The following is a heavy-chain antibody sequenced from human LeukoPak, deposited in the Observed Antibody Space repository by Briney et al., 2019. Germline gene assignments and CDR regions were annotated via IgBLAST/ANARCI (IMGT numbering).Heavy chain of an antibody. D-gene: IGHD6-13*01. CDR3: ARDLEAANTYYFDY. Sequence: GGSLRLSCAASGFTVSSSYMSWVRQAPGKGLEWVSIISSAGTTYYADSVKGRFTISGDNSKNTVYLQVNSLRDEDTAVYYCARDLEAANTYYFDYWGQGTMVTVSS. V-gene: IGHV3-66*01. J-gene: IGHJ4*02. CDR1: GFTVSSSY. CDR2: ISSAGTT.